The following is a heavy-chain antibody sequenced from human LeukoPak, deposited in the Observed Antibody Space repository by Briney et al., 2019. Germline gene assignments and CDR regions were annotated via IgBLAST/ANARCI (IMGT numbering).Heavy chain of an antibody. CDR3: ARHGGWCYFDY. CDR2: IYYSGST. J-gene: IGHJ4*02. Sequence: SETLSLTCTVSGGSISSSSYYWGWIRQPPGKGLEWIGSIYYSGSTYYNPSLKSRVTISVDTSKNQFSLKLSSVTAADTAVYYCARHGGWCYFDYWGQGTLVTVSS. CDR1: GGSISSSSYY. V-gene: IGHV4-39*01. D-gene: IGHD6-19*01.